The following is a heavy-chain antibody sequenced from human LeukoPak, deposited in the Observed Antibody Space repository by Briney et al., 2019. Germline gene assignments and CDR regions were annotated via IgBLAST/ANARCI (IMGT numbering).Heavy chain of an antibody. J-gene: IGHJ4*02. CDR1: GGSISSHY. D-gene: IGHD3-10*01. Sequence: SETLSLTCTVSGGSISSHYWSWIRQPPGKGLEWIGYIYYSGSTNYNPSPKSRVTISVDTSKNQFSLKLSSVTAADTAVYYCARVGGSGSLAYWGQGTLVTVSS. CDR3: ARVGGSGSLAY. V-gene: IGHV4-59*11. CDR2: IYYSGST.